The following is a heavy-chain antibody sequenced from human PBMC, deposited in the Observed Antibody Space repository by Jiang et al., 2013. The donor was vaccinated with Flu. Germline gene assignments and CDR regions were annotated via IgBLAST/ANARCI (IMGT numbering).Heavy chain of an antibody. CDR1: GYTFTSYA. D-gene: IGHD5-12*01. J-gene: IGHJ4*02. Sequence: GAEVKKPGASVKVSCKASGYTFTSYAMHWVRQAPGQRLEWMGWINAGNGNTKYSQKFQGRVTITRDTSASTAYMELSSLTSEDTAVYYCARGWGSGYDYVDYWGQGTLVTVSS. V-gene: IGHV1-3*01. CDR3: ARGWGSGYDYVDY. CDR2: INAGNGNT.